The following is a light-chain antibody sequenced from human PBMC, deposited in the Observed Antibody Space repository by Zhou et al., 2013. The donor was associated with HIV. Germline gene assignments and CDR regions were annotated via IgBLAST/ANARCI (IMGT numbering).Light chain of an antibody. Sequence: DIQMTQSPSSLSASVGDRVTITCRASQGISNSLAWYQQKPGKAPKLLVYGASTLQPGVPSRFSGSGSGTEFSLTIAGLQPEDFATYYCLQHFDYPWTFGQGTRV. CDR2: GAS. J-gene: IGKJ1*01. V-gene: IGKV1-16*01. CDR1: QGISNS. CDR3: LQHFDYPWT.